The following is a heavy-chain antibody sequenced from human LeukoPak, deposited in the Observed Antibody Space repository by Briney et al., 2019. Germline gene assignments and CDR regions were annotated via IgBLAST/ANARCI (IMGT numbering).Heavy chain of an antibody. V-gene: IGHV3-11*01. CDR3: ARDRQFRLHDP. CDR2: ISTSGGSV. CDR1: GLTFSDYY. D-gene: IGHD3-16*01. J-gene: IGHJ5*02. Sequence: GGSLRLSCTASGLTFSDYYMSWIRQAPGKGLEWLSYISTSGGSVSYVDSVKGRFTISRDNAKNSVYLQIDSLRAEDTAMYYCARDRQFRLHDPWGQGILVTVSS.